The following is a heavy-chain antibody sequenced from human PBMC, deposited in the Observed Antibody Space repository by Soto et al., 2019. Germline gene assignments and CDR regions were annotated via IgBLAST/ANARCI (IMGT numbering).Heavy chain of an antibody. CDR2: ITSSSSYI. Sequence: GGSLRLSCAASGFTFSSYSINWVRQAPGKGLGWVSSITSSSSYIYYADSVKGRFTISRDNAKNSLYLQMNSLRAEDTAVYYCARDRGYTYGNFDYWGQGTLVTVSS. V-gene: IGHV3-21*01. D-gene: IGHD5-18*01. CDR3: ARDRGYTYGNFDY. CDR1: GFTFSSYS. J-gene: IGHJ4*02.